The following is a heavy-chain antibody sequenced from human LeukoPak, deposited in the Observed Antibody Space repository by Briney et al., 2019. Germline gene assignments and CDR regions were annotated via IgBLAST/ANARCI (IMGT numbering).Heavy chain of an antibody. CDR1: GGTFSSYA. CDR3: ARGPFVRGVIIGVQLLNYFDY. CDR2: IIPIFGTA. V-gene: IGHV1-69*01. Sequence: KISCKASGGTFSSYAISWVRQAPGQGLEWMGGIIPIFGTANYAQKFQGRVTITADESTSTAYMELSSLRSEDTAVYYCARGPFVRGVIIGVQLLNYFDYWGQGTLVTVSS. J-gene: IGHJ4*02. D-gene: IGHD3-10*01.